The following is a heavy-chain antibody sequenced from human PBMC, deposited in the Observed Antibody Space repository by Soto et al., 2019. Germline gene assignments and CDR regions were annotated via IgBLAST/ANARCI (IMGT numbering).Heavy chain of an antibody. Sequence: PSETLSLTCAVSSSSISSSNWWSWVRQPPGKGLEWIGEIYHSGSTNYNPSLKSRVTISVDKSKNQFSLKLSSVTAADTVVYYCARVASYSTIHYFDYWGQGTLVTVSP. CDR1: SSSISSSNW. J-gene: IGHJ4*02. CDR3: ARVASYSTIHYFDY. V-gene: IGHV4-4*02. D-gene: IGHD6-13*01. CDR2: IYHSGST.